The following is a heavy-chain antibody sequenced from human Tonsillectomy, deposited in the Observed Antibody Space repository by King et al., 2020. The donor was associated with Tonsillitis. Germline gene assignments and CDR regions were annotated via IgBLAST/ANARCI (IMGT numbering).Heavy chain of an antibody. CDR2: INPNSGGT. CDR3: ARGPPYYYGSGPNDY. V-gene: IGHV1-2*02. J-gene: IGHJ4*02. Sequence: QLVQSGAEVKKPGASVKVSCKASGYTFTGYYMHWVRQAPGQGLEWMGWINPNSGGTNYAQKFQGRVTMTRDTSISTAYMELSRLRSDDTAVYYCARGPPYYYGSGPNDYWGQGTLVTVSS. D-gene: IGHD3-10*01. CDR1: GYTFTGYY.